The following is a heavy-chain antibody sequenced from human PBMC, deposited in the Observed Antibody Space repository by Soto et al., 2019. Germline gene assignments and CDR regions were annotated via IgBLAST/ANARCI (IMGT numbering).Heavy chain of an antibody. CDR2: IYYSEST. D-gene: IGHD6-19*01. V-gene: IGHV4-59*01. CDR3: ARAVEMYASGWYYFDY. Sequence: QVQLQESGPGLVKPSETLSLTCTVSGGSISSYYWSWIRQPPGKGLEWIGFIYYSESTNYNPSLQSRFTITVDTSKNQLSLRLTSVTAADTAVYYCARAVEMYASGWYYFDYWGQGTLVSVSS. J-gene: IGHJ4*02. CDR1: GGSISSYY.